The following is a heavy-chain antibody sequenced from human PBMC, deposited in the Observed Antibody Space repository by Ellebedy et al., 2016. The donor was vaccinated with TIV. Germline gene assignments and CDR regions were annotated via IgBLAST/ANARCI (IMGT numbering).Heavy chain of an antibody. CDR2: IYPDDSDT. D-gene: IGHD1-1*01. CDR3: ARATSGTTDAFDI. Sequence: GESLKISCKGSGFSFTTYWIGWVRQTPGKGLEWMGIIYPDDSDTRYSPSFQGQVTISADKSITTAYLQWSSLKASDTAMYYCARATSGTTDAFDIWGQGTMVTVSS. CDR1: GFSFTTYW. J-gene: IGHJ3*02. V-gene: IGHV5-51*01.